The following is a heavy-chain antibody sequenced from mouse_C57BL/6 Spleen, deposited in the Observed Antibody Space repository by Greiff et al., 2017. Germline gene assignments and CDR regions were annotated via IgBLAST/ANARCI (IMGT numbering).Heavy chain of an antibody. V-gene: IGHV1-63*01. CDR2: IYPGGGYT. D-gene: IGHD2-3*01. J-gene: IGHJ4*01. Sequence: LQESGAELVRPGTSVKMSCKASGYTFTNYWIGWAKQRPGHGLEWIGDIYPGGGYTNYNEKFKGKATLTADKSSSTAYMQFSSLTSEDSAIYYCARGDGYYYYAMDYWGQGTSVTVSS. CDR1: GYTFTNYW. CDR3: ARGDGYYYYAMDY.